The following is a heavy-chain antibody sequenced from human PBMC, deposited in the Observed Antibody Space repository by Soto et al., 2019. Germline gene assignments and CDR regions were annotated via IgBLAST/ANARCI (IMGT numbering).Heavy chain of an antibody. D-gene: IGHD3-22*01. V-gene: IGHV4-59*01. CDR2: IYYSGST. J-gene: IGHJ4*02. CDR3: ARAVRYYDR. CDR1: GGSISSYY. Sequence: QVQLQESGPGLVKPSETLSLTCTVSGGSISSYYWSWIRQPPGKGLEWIGYIYYSGSTNYNPSLKRRVTISVATSKNQFSRKLSSVTAADTAVYYCARAVRYYDRWGQGTLVTVSS.